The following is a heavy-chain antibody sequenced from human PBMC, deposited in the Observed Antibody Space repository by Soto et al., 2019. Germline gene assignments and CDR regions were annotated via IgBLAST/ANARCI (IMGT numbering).Heavy chain of an antibody. Sequence: QVQLVQSGAEVKKPGSSVKVSCKASGGTFSSYAISWVRQAPGQGLEWMGGIIPIFGTANYAQKFQGRVTITADASTSTAYMELSSLRSEDTAVYYCARCEGVLVPAAIVGMDVWGQGTTVTVSS. CDR1: GGTFSSYA. V-gene: IGHV1-69*12. J-gene: IGHJ6*02. CDR3: ARCEGVLVPAAIVGMDV. CDR2: IIPIFGTA. D-gene: IGHD2-2*02.